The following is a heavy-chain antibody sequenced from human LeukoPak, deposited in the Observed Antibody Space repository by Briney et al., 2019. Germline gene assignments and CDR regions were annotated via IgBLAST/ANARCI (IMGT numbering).Heavy chain of an antibody. CDR2: ISATGGTT. Sequence: GGSLRLSCAATGFTFSNYAMSWVRQAPGKGLEWVSGISATGGTTNYADSVKGRFTISRDNAKTTLYLQMNSLRAEDTAVYFCTRATTVVTSRGYYGMDVWGQGTTVTVSS. V-gene: IGHV3-23*01. J-gene: IGHJ6*02. CDR3: TRATTVVTSRGYYGMDV. D-gene: IGHD4-23*01. CDR1: GFTFSNYA.